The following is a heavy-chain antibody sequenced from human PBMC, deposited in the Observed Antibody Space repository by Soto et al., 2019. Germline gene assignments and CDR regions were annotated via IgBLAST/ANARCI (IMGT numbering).Heavy chain of an antibody. CDR1: GYSFTSYW. CDR3: ASSRAYSSSKYYFDY. V-gene: IGHV5-51*01. Sequence: GESLKISCKGSGYSFTSYWIGWVRQVPGKGLEWMGIIYPGDSDTRYSPSFQGQVTISADKSISTAYLQWSSLRASDTAMYYCASSRAYSSSKYYFDYWGQGTLVTVSS. J-gene: IGHJ4*02. CDR2: IYPGDSDT. D-gene: IGHD6-13*01.